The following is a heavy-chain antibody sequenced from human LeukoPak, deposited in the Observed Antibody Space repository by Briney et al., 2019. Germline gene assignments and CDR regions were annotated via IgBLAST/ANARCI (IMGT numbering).Heavy chain of an antibody. Sequence: SETLSLTCTVSGDSISTYYWSWIRQPPGKGLEWIGYIRYTGSTNYNPSLKSRVTMFEDKSKNQFSLRLYSVTVADTAVYYCARHFAYSSSSYFDYWGQGSLVTVSS. CDR2: IRYTGST. D-gene: IGHD6-6*01. J-gene: IGHJ4*02. CDR1: GDSISTYY. V-gene: IGHV4-59*08. CDR3: ARHFAYSSSSYFDY.